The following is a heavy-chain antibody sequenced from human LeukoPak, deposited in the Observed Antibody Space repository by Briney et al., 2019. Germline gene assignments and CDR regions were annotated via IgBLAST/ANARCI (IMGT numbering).Heavy chain of an antibody. CDR3: AKADYGTTYFDY. J-gene: IGHJ4*02. CDR2: ISGSGGST. D-gene: IGHD4-17*01. V-gene: IGHV3-23*01. CDR1: GFTFSSYA. Sequence: GGSLRLSYAASGFTFSSYAMSWVRQAPGKGLEWVSAISGSGGSTYYADSVKGRFTISRDNSKNTLYLQMNSLRAEDTAVYYCAKADYGTTYFDYWGQGTLVTVSS.